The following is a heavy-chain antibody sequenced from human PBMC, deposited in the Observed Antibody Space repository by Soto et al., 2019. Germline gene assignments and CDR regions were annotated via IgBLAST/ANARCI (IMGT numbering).Heavy chain of an antibody. CDR2: IYHGGST. D-gene: IGHD6-25*01. V-gene: IGHV4-4*02. CDR1: GASIRSSDW. Sequence: PSETLSLTCAVSGASIRSSDWWSWVRQSPGKGLEWIGEIYHGGSTTYNPFLESRLSMSIDKSKNQFSLKLTSVTAADTAVYFCARTLGVAAARRGYYIDSWGQGTLVTVS. J-gene: IGHJ4*02. CDR3: ARTLGVAAARRGYYIDS.